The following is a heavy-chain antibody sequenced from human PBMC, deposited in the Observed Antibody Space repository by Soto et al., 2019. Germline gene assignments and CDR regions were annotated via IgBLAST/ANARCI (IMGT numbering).Heavy chain of an antibody. V-gene: IGHV1-2*02. D-gene: IGHD1-26*01. Sequence: WASVKVSCKASGYTFTGHYIHWVRQAPEQGPEWMGEIGPESGDTRDAQRFQGRVTMTRDMSITTVYMELNNLSPDDTAVYYCGRGRSGQIVVFYWGQGTPVTVSA. CDR2: IGPESGDT. J-gene: IGHJ4*02. CDR3: GRGRSGQIVVFY. CDR1: GYTFTGHY.